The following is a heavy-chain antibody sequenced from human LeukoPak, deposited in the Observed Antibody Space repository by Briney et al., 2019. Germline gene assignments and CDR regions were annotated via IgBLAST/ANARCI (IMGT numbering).Heavy chain of an antibody. CDR3: ARDMTTETTGDY. J-gene: IGHJ4*02. CDR2: IKTDGREK. V-gene: IGHV3-7*01. Sequence: PGGSLRLSCAASGFSFSGYWMNWVRQAPGKGLEWVANIKTDGREKYYVDSVKGRFTISRDNAKNSLYLQMNNLRAEDTAVYYCARDMTTETTGDYWGQGTLVTVSS. CDR1: GFSFSGYW. D-gene: IGHD4-17*01.